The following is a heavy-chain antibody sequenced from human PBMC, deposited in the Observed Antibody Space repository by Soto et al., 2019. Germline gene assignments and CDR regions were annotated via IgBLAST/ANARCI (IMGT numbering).Heavy chain of an antibody. J-gene: IGHJ5*02. CDR1: GGSISGGNYY. CDR3: ARTSYDSSGTAADP. V-gene: IGHV4-31*03. D-gene: IGHD3-22*01. CDR2: IYYCGST. Sequence: QVQLQESGPGLVKPSQTLSLTCTVSGGSISGGNYYWSWIRQHPGKGLEWIGYIYYCGSTYYNPSLKSRVTISVDTXXNPCSLKLSSVTAADTAVYYCARTSYDSSGTAADPWGQGTLVTVSS.